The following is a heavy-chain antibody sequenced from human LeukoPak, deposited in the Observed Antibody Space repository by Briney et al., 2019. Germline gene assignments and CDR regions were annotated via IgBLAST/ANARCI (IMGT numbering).Heavy chain of an antibody. V-gene: IGHV3-74*01. J-gene: IGHJ4*02. CDR2: INTDGSST. CDR3: ARCGYCSGGDCSLSCPDF. CDR1: GFTFSSYW. D-gene: IGHD2-21*02. Sequence: GGSLRLSCAASGFTFSSYWMPWVRQAPGKGLVWVSRINTDGSSTYHVDSVKGRFTISRDNAKNTLYLQLNSLRVEDTAVYYCARCGYCSGGDCSLSCPDFWGQGTLVTVSS.